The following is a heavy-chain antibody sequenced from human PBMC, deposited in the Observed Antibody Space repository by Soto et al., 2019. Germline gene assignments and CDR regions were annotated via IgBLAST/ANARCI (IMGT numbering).Heavy chain of an antibody. CDR1: GFTFSSYA. J-gene: IGHJ3*02. CDR3: AKSGGRMLTIRTDSFDI. CDR2: ISASGGST. D-gene: IGHD2-15*01. V-gene: IGHV3-23*01. Sequence: EVQLLESGGGLVQPGGSLRLSCAASGFTFSSYAMSWVRRAPGKGLEWVSDISASGGSTYNANSIKGRFTISRDNSKNTLYLQLNSLRAEDTAVYYCAKSGGRMLTIRTDSFDIWGQGTMVTVSS.